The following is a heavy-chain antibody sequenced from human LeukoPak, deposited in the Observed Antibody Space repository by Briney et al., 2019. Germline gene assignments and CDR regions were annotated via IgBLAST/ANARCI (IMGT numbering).Heavy chain of an antibody. V-gene: IGHV1-2*02. CDR3: ARGLGEGYYDSSGYRRYLSAVDY. D-gene: IGHD3-22*01. CDR1: GYTFTGYY. J-gene: IGHJ4*02. CDR2: INPNSGGT. Sequence: ASVKVSCKASGYTFTGYYMHWVRQAPGQGLEWMGWINPNSGGTNYAQKFQGRVTMTRDTSISTAYMELSRLRSDDTAVYYCARGLGEGYYDSSGYRRYLSAVDYWGQGTLVTVSS.